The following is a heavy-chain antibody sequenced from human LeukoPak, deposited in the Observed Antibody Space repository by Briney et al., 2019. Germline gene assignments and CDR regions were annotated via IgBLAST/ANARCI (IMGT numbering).Heavy chain of an antibody. J-gene: IGHJ4*02. CDR2: IKQDGSEK. D-gene: IGHD1-1*01. CDR1: GLTFSDYY. V-gene: IGHV3-7*01. CDR3: ARDQLEPIGGGFDY. Sequence: GGPLDLSCPPSGLTFSDYYLSWIRQPPGKGRGGVANIKQDGSEKYYVDSVKGRFTISRDNAKNSLYLQMNSLRAEDTALYYCARDQLEPIGGGFDYWGQGTLVTVSS.